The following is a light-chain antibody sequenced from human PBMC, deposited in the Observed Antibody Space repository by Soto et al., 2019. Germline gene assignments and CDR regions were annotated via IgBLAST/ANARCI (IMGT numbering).Light chain of an antibody. CDR3: VQGTHWPHT. CDR1: QSLVYSYGNSY. J-gene: IGKJ1*01. Sequence: DVVVTQSPLSLPVTLGQPASISCRSSQSLVYSYGNSYLNRFQQRPGQSPRRLIYKVSNRDSGVPDRFSGSGSGTDFTLKISRVEAEDVGVYYCVQGTHWPHTFGLGTKVDIK. V-gene: IGKV2-30*01. CDR2: KVS.